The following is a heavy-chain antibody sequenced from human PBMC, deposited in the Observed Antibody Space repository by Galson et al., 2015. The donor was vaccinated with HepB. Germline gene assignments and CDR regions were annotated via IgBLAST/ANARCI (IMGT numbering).Heavy chain of an antibody. J-gene: IGHJ4*02. CDR3: ATGYSYGYETDY. V-gene: IGHV1-24*01. D-gene: IGHD5-18*01. CDR2: FDPEDGET. CDR1: GYTLTELS. Sequence: SVKVSCKVSGYTLTELSMHWVRQAPGKGLEWMGGFDPEDGETIYAQKFQGRVTMTEDTSTDTAYMELSSLRSEDTAVYYCATGYSYGYETDYWGQGTLVTVSS.